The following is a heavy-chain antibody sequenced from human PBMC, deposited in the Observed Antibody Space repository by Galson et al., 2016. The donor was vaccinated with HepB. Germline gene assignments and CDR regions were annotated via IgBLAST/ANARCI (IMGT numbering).Heavy chain of an antibody. J-gene: IGHJ4*02. D-gene: IGHD1-26*01. CDR2: INPNRGGT. CDR3: ARDPSYCGSCLDY. Sequence: SVKVSCKASGYTFTGHYIYWVRQAPGQGLQWVGSINPNRGGTNFAQEFHGRVTMTGDTSISTVYRELSRLRSDDTAVYYCARDPSYCGSCLDYWGQGTHVSVSA. CDR1: GYTFTGHY. V-gene: IGHV1-2*02.